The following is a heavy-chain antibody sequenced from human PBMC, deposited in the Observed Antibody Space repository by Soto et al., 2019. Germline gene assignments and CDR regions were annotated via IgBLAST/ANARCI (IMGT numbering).Heavy chain of an antibody. V-gene: IGHV3-23*01. Sequence: PGGSLRLSCAASGFTFSSYAMSWVRQAPGKGLEWVSAISGSGGSTYYADSVKGRFTISRDNSKNTLYLQMSSLRAEDTAVYYCAKDPDYYYYYYMDVWGKGTTVTVSS. CDR1: GFTFSSYA. CDR3: AKDPDYYYYYYMDV. J-gene: IGHJ6*03. CDR2: ISGSGGST.